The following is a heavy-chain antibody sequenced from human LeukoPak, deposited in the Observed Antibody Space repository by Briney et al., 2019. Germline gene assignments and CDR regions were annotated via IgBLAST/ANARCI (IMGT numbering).Heavy chain of an antibody. CDR1: GGTFSSYA. V-gene: IGHV1-69*04. Sequence: GASVKVPCKASGGTFSSYAISWVRQAPGQGLEWMGRIIPILGIANYAQKFQGRVTITADKSTSTAYMELSSLRSEDTAVYYCAREPLSGSPGYYGMDVWGQGTTVTVSS. CDR2: IIPILGIA. J-gene: IGHJ6*02. D-gene: IGHD3-10*01. CDR3: AREPLSGSPGYYGMDV.